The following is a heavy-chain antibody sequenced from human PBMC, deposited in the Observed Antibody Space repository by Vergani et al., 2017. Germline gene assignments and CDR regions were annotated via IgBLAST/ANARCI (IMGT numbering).Heavy chain of an antibody. CDR3: ARRTTQWELPRPFDY. D-gene: IGHD1-26*01. CDR2: IDPSDSYT. V-gene: IGHV5-10-1*01. CDR1: GYSFTSYW. J-gene: IGHJ4*02. Sequence: EVQLVQSGAEVKKPGESLRISCKGSGYSFTSYWISWVRQMPGKGLEWMGRIDPSDSYTNYSPSFQGHVTISADKSISTAYLQWSSLKASDTAMYYCARRTTQWELPRPFDYWGQGTLVTVSS.